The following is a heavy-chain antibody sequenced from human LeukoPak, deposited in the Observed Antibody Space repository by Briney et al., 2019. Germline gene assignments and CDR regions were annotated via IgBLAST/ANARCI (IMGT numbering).Heavy chain of an antibody. V-gene: IGHV1-69*04. D-gene: IGHD3-22*01. Sequence: SVKVSCKASGGTFSSYAISWVRQAPGQGLEWMGRIIPILGIANYAQKLQGRVTMTTDTSTSTAYMELRSLRSDDTAVYYCARATYYYDSNPRSFDYWGQGTLVTVSS. CDR2: IIPILGIA. CDR1: GGTFSSYA. CDR3: ARATYYYDSNPRSFDY. J-gene: IGHJ4*02.